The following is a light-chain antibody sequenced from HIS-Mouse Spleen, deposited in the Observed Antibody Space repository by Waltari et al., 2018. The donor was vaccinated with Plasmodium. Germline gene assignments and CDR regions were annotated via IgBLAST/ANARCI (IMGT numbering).Light chain of an antibody. J-gene: IGKJ4*01. V-gene: IGKV3-11*01. CDR3: QQRSNWPRVLT. CDR2: DAS. Sequence: EIVLTQSPATLSLSPGERATLSCRASQSVISYLAWYQQKPGQAPRLLIYDASNSATGIPARFSGSGSGTDFTLTISSLEPEDFAVYYCQQRSNWPRVLTFGGGTKVEIK. CDR1: QSVISY.